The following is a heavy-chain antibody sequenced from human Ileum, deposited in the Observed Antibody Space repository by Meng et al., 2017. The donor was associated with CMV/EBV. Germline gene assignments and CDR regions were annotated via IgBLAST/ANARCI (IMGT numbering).Heavy chain of an antibody. CDR2: IYRGGTT. D-gene: IGHD2-2*02. CDR3: ARGADYSWYTGDL. Sequence: VPLVGVWEGLIQPGGSLGLSRVRSGVHVSSSYMTWVRQAPGKGLEWVSIIYRGGTTYYADSVKGRFTISRDNSKNTLFLQMNRLRPEDTAVYFCARGADYSWYTGDLWGQGTLVTVSS. CDR1: GVHVSSSY. J-gene: IGHJ5*02. V-gene: IGHV3-53*01.